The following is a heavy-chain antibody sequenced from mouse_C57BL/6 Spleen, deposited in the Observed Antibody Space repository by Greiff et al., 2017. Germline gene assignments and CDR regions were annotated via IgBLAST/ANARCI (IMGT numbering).Heavy chain of an antibody. J-gene: IGHJ2*01. CDR2: IYPGSGNT. V-gene: IGHV1-76*01. CDR3: AYGTYFDY. D-gene: IGHD2-1*01. CDR1: GYTFTDYY. Sequence: QVQLQQSGAELVRPGASVKLSCKASGYTFTDYYINWVKQRPGQGLEWIARIYPGSGNTYYNEKFKGKATLTAEKSSSTAYMQLSSLTSEDSAVYFCAYGTYFDYWGQGTTLTVSS.